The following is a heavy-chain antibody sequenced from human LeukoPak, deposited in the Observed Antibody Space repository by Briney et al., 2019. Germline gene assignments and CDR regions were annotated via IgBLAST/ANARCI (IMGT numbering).Heavy chain of an antibody. CDR3: AREGGWYKEDAFDI. V-gene: IGHV1-2*04. D-gene: IGHD6-19*01. J-gene: IGHJ3*02. Sequence: ASVKVSCKASGYTFTGYYMHWVRQAPGQGLEWMGWINPNSGGTNYAQKFQGWVTMTRDTSISTAYMELSRLRSDDTAVYYCAREGGWYKEDAFDIWGQGTMVTVSS. CDR1: GYTFTGYY. CDR2: INPNSGGT.